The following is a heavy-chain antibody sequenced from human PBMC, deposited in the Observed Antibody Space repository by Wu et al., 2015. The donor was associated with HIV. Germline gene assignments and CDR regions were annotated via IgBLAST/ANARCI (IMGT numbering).Heavy chain of an antibody. D-gene: IGHD3-10*01. J-gene: IGHJ6*02. Sequence: QVQLVQSGAEVKKPGASVKVSCKASGYTFISYGISWVRQAPGQGLEWMGWISAYNGNTNYAQKLQGRVTMTTDTSTSTAYMELRSLRSDDTAVYYCARGRHMVRGVIIDLYYYGMDVWGQGTTVTVSS. CDR2: ISAYNGNT. V-gene: IGHV1-18*01. CDR1: GYTFISYG. CDR3: ARGRHMVRGVIIDLYYYGMDV.